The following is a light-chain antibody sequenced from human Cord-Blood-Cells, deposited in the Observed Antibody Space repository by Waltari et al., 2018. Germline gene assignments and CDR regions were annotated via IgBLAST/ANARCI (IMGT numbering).Light chain of an antibody. J-gene: IGLJ2*01. CDR3: NSRDSSGNHLV. CDR2: GKN. Sequence: SELTQDPAVSGALGQTVRITCPGHSLRSDYSSYYQQKPGQAPVLLIYGKNNRPSGIPDRFSGSSSGNTASLTITGAQAEDEADYYCNSRDSSGNHLVFGGGTKLTVL. CDR1: SLRSDY. V-gene: IGLV3-19*01.